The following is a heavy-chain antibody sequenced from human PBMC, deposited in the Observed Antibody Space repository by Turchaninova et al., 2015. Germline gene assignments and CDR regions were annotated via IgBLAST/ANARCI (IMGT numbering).Heavy chain of an antibody. Sequence: QVQLQESGPGLVKPSETRSLPFAVSGYSISSCSFWGWFRQPPGKGVDWIGSIHHSGNTYHNPSLKSRVTMSVDTSKNQFSMKLSSVTAADTAVYYCARSFAGALGNHFDYWGQGTLVTVSS. V-gene: IGHV4-38-2*01. CDR1: GYSISSCSF. CDR2: IHHSGNT. D-gene: IGHD7-27*01. J-gene: IGHJ4*02. CDR3: ARSFAGALGNHFDY.